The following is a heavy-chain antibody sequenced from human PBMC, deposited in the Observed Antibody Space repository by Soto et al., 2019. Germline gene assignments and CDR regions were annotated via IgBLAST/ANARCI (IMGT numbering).Heavy chain of an antibody. V-gene: IGHV4-34*01. Sequence: SETLSLTCAVYGGSFSGYYWSWIRQPPGKGLEWIGEINHSGSTNYNPSLKSRVTISVDTSKNQFSLKLSSVTAADTAVYYCARQGSSTSCFGYWGQGTLVTVSS. J-gene: IGHJ4*02. CDR2: INHSGST. CDR3: ARQGSSTSCFGY. CDR1: GGSFSGYY. D-gene: IGHD2-2*01.